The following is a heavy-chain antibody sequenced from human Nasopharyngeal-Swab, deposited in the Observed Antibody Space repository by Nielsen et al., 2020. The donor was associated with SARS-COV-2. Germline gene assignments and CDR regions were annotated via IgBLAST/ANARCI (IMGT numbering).Heavy chain of an antibody. CDR2: VYPGNSEV. CDR1: GYNFANFW. Sequence: GESLKISCKTSGYNFANFWIGWVRQKPGKGLEWMGMVYPGNSEVAYSPPFQGQVTISADKSINTAYLQWRSLKPSDTAMYFCARRAARDGFNYEVDPWGQGTSVTVSS. J-gene: IGHJ5*02. V-gene: IGHV5-51*01. CDR3: ARRAARDGFNYEVDP. D-gene: IGHD5-24*01.